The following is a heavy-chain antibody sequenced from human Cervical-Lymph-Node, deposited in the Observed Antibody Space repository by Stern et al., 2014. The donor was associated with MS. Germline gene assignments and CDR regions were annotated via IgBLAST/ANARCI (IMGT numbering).Heavy chain of an antibody. CDR2: IIPFFPVA. V-gene: IGHV1-69*17. J-gene: IGHJ6*02. CDR3: ARGYYYDSGDYFTQEPLYGMDV. CDR1: GGTFDTYT. Sequence: QVQLVQSGAEMKQPGSSVKVSCKSSGGTFDTYTFSWVRQAPGQGLEWMGGIIPFFPVANYAQKFQGRVTITADKPTSTAYMELRSLRSEDTAVYYCARGYYYDSGDYFTQEPLYGMDVWGQGTTVTVSS. D-gene: IGHD3-22*01.